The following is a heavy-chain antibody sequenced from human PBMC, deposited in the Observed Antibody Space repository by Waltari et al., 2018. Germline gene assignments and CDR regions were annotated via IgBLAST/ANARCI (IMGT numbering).Heavy chain of an antibody. CDR2: INRYGSST. Sequence: EVQLVESGGGLVQPGGSLRLSCAASGFTFSSYWMHWVRQAPGKGLVGVSNINRYGSSTSYADSVKGRFTISRDNAKNTLYLQMNSLRAEDTAVYYCARVRLLYTFDYWGQGTLVTVSS. J-gene: IGHJ4*02. CDR3: ARVRLLYTFDY. V-gene: IGHV3-74*01. D-gene: IGHD2-21*02. CDR1: GFTFSSYW.